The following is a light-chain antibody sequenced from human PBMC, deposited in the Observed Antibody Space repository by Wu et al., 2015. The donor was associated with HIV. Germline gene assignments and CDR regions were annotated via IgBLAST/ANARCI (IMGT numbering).Light chain of an antibody. Sequence: DIQMTQSPSTLSASVGDRVTITCRASQSIVGWLAWYQQKPGKAPKLLIYKASGLDSGVPSRFSGSGSGTESTLTISSLQPDDFATYYCQQCSNYPSTFGQGTKVEI. CDR1: QSIVGW. CDR3: QQCSNYPST. J-gene: IGKJ1*01. CDR2: KAS. V-gene: IGKV1-5*03.